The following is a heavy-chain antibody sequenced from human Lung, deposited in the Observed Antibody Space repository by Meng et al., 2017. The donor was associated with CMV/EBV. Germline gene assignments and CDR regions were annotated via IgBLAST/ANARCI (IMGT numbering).Heavy chain of an antibody. Sequence: VQLTEPGPGLVNPSQTLSLTCTVAGGSISSGDYYWSWIRQPPGKGLEWIGYIYYTGSTYYNPSLKSRVIISVDTSKNQFSLKLNSVTAAGTAVYYCARVGGCSGGGCYHRLFDYWGQGTLVTVSS. CDR1: GGSISSGDYY. J-gene: IGHJ4*02. V-gene: IGHV4-30-4*01. CDR2: IYYTGST. D-gene: IGHD2-15*01. CDR3: ARVGGCSGGGCYHRLFDY.